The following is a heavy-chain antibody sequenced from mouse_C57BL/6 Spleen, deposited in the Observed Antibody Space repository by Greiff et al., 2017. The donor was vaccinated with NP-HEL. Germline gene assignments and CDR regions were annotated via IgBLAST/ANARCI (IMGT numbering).Heavy chain of an antibody. CDR2: IYPGDGDT. CDR3: ARRGTAQALYYFDY. J-gene: IGHJ2*01. V-gene: IGHV1-80*01. Sequence: QVQLKQSGAELVKPGASVKISCKASGYAFSSYWMNWVKQRPGKGLEWIGQIYPGDGDTNYNGKFKGKATLTADKSSSTAYMQLSSLTSEDSAVYFCARRGTAQALYYFDYWGQGTTLTVSS. CDR1: GYAFSSYW. D-gene: IGHD3-2*02.